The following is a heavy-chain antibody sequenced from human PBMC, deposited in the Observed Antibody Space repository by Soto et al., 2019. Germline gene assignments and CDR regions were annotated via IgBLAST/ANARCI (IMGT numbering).Heavy chain of an antibody. D-gene: IGHD4-17*01. V-gene: IGHV4-34*01. Sequence: SETLSLTCAVYGGSFSGYYWSWIRQPPGKGLEWIGEINHSGSTNYNPSLKSRVTISVDTSKNQFSLKLSSVTAADTAVYYCARVHDDYVDYLHDYWGQGTLVTVSS. J-gene: IGHJ4*02. CDR3: ARVHDDYVDYLHDY. CDR1: GGSFSGYY. CDR2: INHSGST.